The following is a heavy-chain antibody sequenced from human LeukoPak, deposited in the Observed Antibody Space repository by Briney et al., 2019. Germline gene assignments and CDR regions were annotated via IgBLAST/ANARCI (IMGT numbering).Heavy chain of an antibody. CDR1: GGSFSGYY. CDR3: ARVVSYYYYYGMDV. V-gene: IGHV4-34*01. Sequence: IPSETLSLTCAVYGGSFSGYYWSWIRQPPGKGLEWIGEINHSGGTNYNPSLKSRVTISVDTSKNQFSLKLSSVTAADTAVYYCARVVSYYYYYGMDVWGKGTTVTVSS. CDR2: INHSGGT. D-gene: IGHD3-22*01. J-gene: IGHJ6*04.